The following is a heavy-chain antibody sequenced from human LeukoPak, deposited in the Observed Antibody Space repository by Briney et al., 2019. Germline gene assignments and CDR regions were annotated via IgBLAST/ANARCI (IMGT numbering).Heavy chain of an antibody. J-gene: IGHJ4*02. D-gene: IGHD2-2*01. Sequence: GGSLRLSCAASGFTFSSYSMNWVRQAPGKGLEWVSSISSSSSYIYYADSVRGRFTISRDNAKNSLYLQMNSLRAEDTAVYYCARDHLGSTSWERGYFDYWGQGTLVTVSS. CDR1: GFTFSSYS. CDR2: ISSSSSYI. CDR3: ARDHLGSTSWERGYFDY. V-gene: IGHV3-21*01.